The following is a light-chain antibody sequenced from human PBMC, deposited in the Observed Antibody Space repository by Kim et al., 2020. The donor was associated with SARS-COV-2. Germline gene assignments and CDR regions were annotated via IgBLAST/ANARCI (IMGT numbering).Light chain of an antibody. J-gene: IGLJ2*01. CDR2: DVA. CDR1: RSDVGGYAH. Sequence: QSVTISCTGTRSDVGGYAHVSWYQQHPGIAPKLMIYDVAKRPSGVPDRFSGSKSGNTASLTVSGLQPEDEADYYCSSFAGSNNLIFGGGTQLTVL. CDR3: SSFAGSNNLI. V-gene: IGLV2-8*01.